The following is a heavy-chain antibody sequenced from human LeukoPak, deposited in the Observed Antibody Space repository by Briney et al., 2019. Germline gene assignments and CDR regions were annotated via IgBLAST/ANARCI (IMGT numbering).Heavy chain of an antibody. CDR1: GGSFSGYS. CDR2: INHSGST. V-gene: IGHV4-34*01. D-gene: IGHD5-18*01. J-gene: IGHJ4*02. Sequence: SETLSLTCAVYGGSFSGYSWSWIRQPPGKGLEWIGEINHSGSTNYNPSLKSRVTISVDTSKNQFSLKLSSVTAADTAVYYCARGEPDTAMVDGRSRYYFDYWGQGTLVTVSS. CDR3: ARGEPDTAMVDGRSRYYFDY.